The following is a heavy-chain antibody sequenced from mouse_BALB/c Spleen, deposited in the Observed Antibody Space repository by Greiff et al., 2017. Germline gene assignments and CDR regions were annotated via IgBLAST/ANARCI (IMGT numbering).Heavy chain of an antibody. D-gene: IGHD1-2*01. J-gene: IGHJ4*01. V-gene: IGHV5-9-4*01. CDR1: GFTFSSYA. Sequence: EVKVVESGGGLVKPGGSLKLSCAASGFTFSSYAMSWVRQSPEKRLEWVAEISSGGSYTYYPDTVTGRFTISRDNAKNTLYLEMSSLRSEDTAMYYCARREFITTATGAMDYWGQGTSVTVSS. CDR3: ARREFITTATGAMDY. CDR2: ISSGGSYT.